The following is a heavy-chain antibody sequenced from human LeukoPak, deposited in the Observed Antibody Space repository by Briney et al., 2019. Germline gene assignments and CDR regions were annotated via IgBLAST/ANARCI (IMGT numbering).Heavy chain of an antibody. CDR3: AKTAIAAAGTSWFDP. D-gene: IGHD6-13*01. Sequence: GGTLRLSCSASGFTFTTYGMNWVRQAPGKGLEWVSGIGGSGTRTYYADSVKGRFTISRDNSKNTLYLQMNSLRDEDTAVYYCAKTAIAAAGTSWFDPWGQGTLVTVSS. J-gene: IGHJ5*02. CDR1: GFTFTTYG. V-gene: IGHV3-23*01. CDR2: IGGSGTRT.